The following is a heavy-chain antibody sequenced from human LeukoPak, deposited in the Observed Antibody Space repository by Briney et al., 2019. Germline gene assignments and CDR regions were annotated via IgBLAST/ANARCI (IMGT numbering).Heavy chain of an antibody. CDR3: ARGPPPRITMVRGISWFDP. CDR1: GGSFSGYY. J-gene: IGHJ5*02. V-gene: IGHV4-34*01. D-gene: IGHD3-10*01. Sequence: PSETLSLTCAVYGGSFSGYYWSWIRQPPGKGLEWIGDINHSGSTNYNPSLKSRVTISVDTSKNQFSLKLSSVTAADTAVYYCARGPPPRITMVRGISWFDPWGQGTLVTVSS. CDR2: INHSGST.